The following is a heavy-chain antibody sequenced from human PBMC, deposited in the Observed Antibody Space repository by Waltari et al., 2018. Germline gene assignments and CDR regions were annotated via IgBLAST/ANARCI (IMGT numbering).Heavy chain of an antibody. CDR3: ANTAPIAAAGSL. D-gene: IGHD6-13*01. Sequence: EVQLVESGGGLVQPGGSLRRSCAASGLTFSSFARSWVRQAPGKGLEWVSAISGSGGSTYYADSVKGRFTISRDNSKNTLYLQMNSLRAEDTAVYYCANTAPIAAAGSLWGQGTLVTVSS. CDR2: ISGSGGST. V-gene: IGHV3-23*04. J-gene: IGHJ4*02. CDR1: GLTFSSFA.